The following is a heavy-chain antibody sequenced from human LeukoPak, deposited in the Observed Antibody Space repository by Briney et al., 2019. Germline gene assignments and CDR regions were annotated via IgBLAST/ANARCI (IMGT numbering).Heavy chain of an antibody. CDR2: ISDSGGST. CDR1: GFKFDAYP. J-gene: IGHJ3*02. Sequence: GGSLKLSCAASGFKFDAYPMSWVRQAPGKGLEWVSSISDSGGSTHYAESVRGRFSLSRDNFEKTLYLQMNRLRAEDTAVYYCAKGKINHDGAFDIWGQGTRVIVAS. D-gene: IGHD1-14*01. V-gene: IGHV3-23*01. CDR3: AKGKINHDGAFDI.